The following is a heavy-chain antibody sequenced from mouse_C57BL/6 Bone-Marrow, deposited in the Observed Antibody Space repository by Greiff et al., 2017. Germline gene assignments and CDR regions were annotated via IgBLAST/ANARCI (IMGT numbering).Heavy chain of an antibody. CDR3: ARWDYDAMDY. V-gene: IGHV1-80*01. CDR2: IYPGDGDT. Sequence: QVQLQQSGAELVKPGASVKISCKASGYAFSSYWMNWVQQRPGKGLEWIGQIYPGDGDTNYNGKFKGKATLTADKSSSTAYMQLSSLTSEDSAVYFCARWDYDAMDYWGQGTSVTVSS. J-gene: IGHJ4*01. D-gene: IGHD4-1*01. CDR1: GYAFSSYW.